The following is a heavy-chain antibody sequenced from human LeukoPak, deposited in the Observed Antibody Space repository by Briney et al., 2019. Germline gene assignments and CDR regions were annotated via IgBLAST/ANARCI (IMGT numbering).Heavy chain of an antibody. CDR2: MNPNSGNT. CDR3: ARGPRYNWNNGYFDY. J-gene: IGHJ4*02. D-gene: IGHD1/OR15-1a*01. CDR1: GYTFTSYD. V-gene: IGHV1-8*03. Sequence: GASVKVSCKASGYTFTSYDINWVRQATGQGLEWMGWMNPNSGNTGYAQKLQGRVTITRNTSISTAYVELSRLRSDDTAVYYCARGPRYNWNNGYFDYWGQGTLVTVSS.